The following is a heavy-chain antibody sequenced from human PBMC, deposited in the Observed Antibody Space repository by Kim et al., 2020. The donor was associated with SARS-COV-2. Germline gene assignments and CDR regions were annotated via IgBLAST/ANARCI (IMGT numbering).Heavy chain of an antibody. J-gene: IGHJ4*02. Sequence: SETLSLTCTVSGGSISSYYWSWIRQPPGKGPEWIGYIFYTGSTTYNPSLKSRGTISVDASKNQFSLKLSSLIAADTAVHYCARGSSGYRATLDYWGQGT. D-gene: IGHD2-2*02. CDR3: ARGSSGYRATLDY. V-gene: IGHV4-59*01. CDR1: GGSISSYY. CDR2: IFYTGST.